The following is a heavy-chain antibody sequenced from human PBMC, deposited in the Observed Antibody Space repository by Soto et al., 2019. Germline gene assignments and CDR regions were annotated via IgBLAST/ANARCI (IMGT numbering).Heavy chain of an antibody. CDR1: GGSISSGGYF. CDR3: ARGVLY. Sequence: SETLSLTCTVSGGSISSGGYFWSWIRQPPGKGLEWIGNIFYSGTTYYNPSLKSRVTISVDTSKNQFSLKLSSVTAADTAVYFCARGVLYWGQGTLVTVS. V-gene: IGHV4-31*03. J-gene: IGHJ4*02. CDR2: IFYSGTT. D-gene: IGHD1-1*01.